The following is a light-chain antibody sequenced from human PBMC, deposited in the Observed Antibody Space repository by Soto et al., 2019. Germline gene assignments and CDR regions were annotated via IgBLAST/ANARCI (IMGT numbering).Light chain of an antibody. V-gene: IGKV3-20*01. CDR2: GAS. CDR1: QSVSSSY. Sequence: EIVLTQSPGTLSLSPGERATLSCRASQSVSSSYLAWYQQKPGQAPRLLIYGASSRATGISDRFSGSGSGTDFTLTISSLQPEDFATYYCQQSYSTPYTFGQGTKLEIK. J-gene: IGKJ2*01. CDR3: QQSYSTPYT.